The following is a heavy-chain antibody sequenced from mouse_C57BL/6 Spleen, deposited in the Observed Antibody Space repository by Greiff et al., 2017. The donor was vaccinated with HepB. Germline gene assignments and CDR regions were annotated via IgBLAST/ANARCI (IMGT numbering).Heavy chain of an antibody. D-gene: IGHD1-1*01. J-gene: IGHJ1*03. CDR1: GYTFTSYG. Sequence: VQLQQSGAELARPGASVKLSCKASGYTFTSYGISWVKQRTGQGLEWIGEIYPRSGNTYYNEKFKGKATLTADKSSSTAYMELRSLTSEDSAVYFCARRAVVAPYWYFDVWGTGTTVIVSS. V-gene: IGHV1-81*01. CDR2: IYPRSGNT. CDR3: ARRAVVAPYWYFDV.